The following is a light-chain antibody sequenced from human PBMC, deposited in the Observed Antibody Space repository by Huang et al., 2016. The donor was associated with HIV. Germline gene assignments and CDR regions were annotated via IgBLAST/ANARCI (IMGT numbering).Light chain of an antibody. CDR3: QQYGNSGT. CDR2: AAS. Sequence: ETVLTQSPGTLSLSPGERATLSCRASQSVSNSYLSWYQQKPGQAPRLLIYAASTRATGIPARFRGSGSGTDFTLTISRLEHEDFAVYYCQQYGNSGTFGQGTKVEIK. V-gene: IGKV3-20*01. J-gene: IGKJ1*01. CDR1: QSVSNSY.